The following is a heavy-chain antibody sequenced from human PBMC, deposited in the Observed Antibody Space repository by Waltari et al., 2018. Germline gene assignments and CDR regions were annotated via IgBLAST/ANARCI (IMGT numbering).Heavy chain of an antibody. Sequence: EVQLLESGGGLVKPGGSLRLSCAASGFTFSGSEMKWVRQAPGKGLEWVSYISTSGDTVYYADSVKGRFTLSRDSAESSLYLQMNSLGAEDTAVYYCARGWYYFDYWGQGTLVTVSS. CDR3: ARGWYYFDY. V-gene: IGHV3-48*03. J-gene: IGHJ4*02. CDR1: GFTFSGSE. D-gene: IGHD2-8*01. CDR2: ISTSGDTV.